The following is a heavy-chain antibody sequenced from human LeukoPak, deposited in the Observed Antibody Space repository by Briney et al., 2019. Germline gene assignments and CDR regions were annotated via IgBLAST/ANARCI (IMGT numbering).Heavy chain of an antibody. CDR2: INPKGGGT. J-gene: IGHJ6*02. CDR3: ARAYNGIDVAYYGMDV. CDR1: GYTFTDYY. D-gene: IGHD1-20*01. Sequence: ASVTVSCKASGYTFTDYYMHWVRQAPGQGLEWMGWINPKGGGTNYAQKFRGRVTKTKATSISTAYMELGRLRSDAPAVNSWARAYNGIDVAYYGMDVWGQGSTVTVSS. V-gene: IGHV1-2*02.